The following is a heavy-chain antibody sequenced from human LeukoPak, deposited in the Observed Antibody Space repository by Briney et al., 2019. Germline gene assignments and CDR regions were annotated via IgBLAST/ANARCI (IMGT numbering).Heavy chain of an antibody. CDR2: IKSKGNGGTI. V-gene: IGHV3-15*01. Sequence: GGSLRLSCAASGFTFLNAWVNWVRQAPGKGLEWVGHIKSKGNGGTIDYAAPVKGRFTISGDDSKNTVYLQMNSLEIEDTAVYFCTTDPGTGVRGYWGQGTLVTVSS. J-gene: IGHJ4*02. D-gene: IGHD3-10*01. CDR1: GFTFLNAW. CDR3: TTDPGTGVRGY.